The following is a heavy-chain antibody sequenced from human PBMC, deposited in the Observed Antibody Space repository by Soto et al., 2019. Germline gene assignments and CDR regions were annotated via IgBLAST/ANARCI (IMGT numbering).Heavy chain of an antibody. CDR2: INAGNGNT. V-gene: IGHV1-3*01. CDR1: GYTFTSYA. J-gene: IGHJ6*02. Sequence: ASVKVSCKASGYTFTSYAMHWVRQAPGQRLEWMGWINAGNGNTKYSQKFQGRVTITRDTSASTAYMELSSLRSEDTAVYYCAREPAYNWNYNGMDVWGQGTTVTVSS. D-gene: IGHD1-20*01. CDR3: AREPAYNWNYNGMDV.